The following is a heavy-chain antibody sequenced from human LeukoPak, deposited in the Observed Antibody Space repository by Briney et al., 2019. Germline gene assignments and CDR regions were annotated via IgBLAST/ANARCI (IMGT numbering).Heavy chain of an antibody. CDR3: GASKSGIELVDY. CDR2: ISAYNGNT. CDR1: GYTFTSYG. D-gene: IGHD1-26*01. J-gene: IGHJ4*02. V-gene: IGHV1-18*01. Sequence: ASVKVSCKASGYTFTSYGISWVRQAPGQGLEWMGWISAYNGNTNYAQKLQGRVTMTTDTSTSTAYMELRSLRSDDTAVYYCGASKSGIELVDYWGQGTLVTVSS.